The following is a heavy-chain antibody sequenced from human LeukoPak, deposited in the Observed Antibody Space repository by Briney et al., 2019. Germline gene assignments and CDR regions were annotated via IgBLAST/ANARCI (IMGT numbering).Heavy chain of an antibody. CDR1: GGSISSHY. CDR3: ARGLRYFDWLSYFDY. Sequence: SETLSLTCTVSGGSISSHYWSWIRQPPGKGLEWIGYIYYSGSTNYNPSLKSRVTISVDTSKNQFSLKLSSVTAADTAVYYCARGLRYFDWLSYFDYWGQGTLVTVSS. CDR2: IYYSGST. V-gene: IGHV4-59*08. J-gene: IGHJ4*02. D-gene: IGHD3-9*01.